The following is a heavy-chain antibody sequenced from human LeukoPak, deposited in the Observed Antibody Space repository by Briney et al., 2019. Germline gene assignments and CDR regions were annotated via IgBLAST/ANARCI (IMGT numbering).Heavy chain of an antibody. V-gene: IGHV1-24*01. CDR2: FDPEDGET. D-gene: IGHD3-10*01. Sequence: GASVKVSCKVSGYTLTELSMHWVRQAPGKGLEWMGGFDPEDGETIYAQKFQGRVTMTEDTSTDTAYMELSSLRPEDTAVYYCATTNYGSGSTLDYWGQGTLVTVSS. CDR1: GYTLTELS. CDR3: ATTNYGSGSTLDY. J-gene: IGHJ4*02.